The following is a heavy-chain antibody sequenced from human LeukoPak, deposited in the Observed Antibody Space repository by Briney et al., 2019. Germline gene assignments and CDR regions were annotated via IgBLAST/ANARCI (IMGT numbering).Heavy chain of an antibody. V-gene: IGHV7-4-1*02. Sequence: ASVKVSCKASGYTFTSYGISWVRQAPGQGLEWMGWINTNTGNPTYAQGFTGRFVFSLDTSVSTAYLHISSLEAEDTAIYYCATDLKKGDSGCFDYWGQGTLVTVSS. CDR2: INTNTGNP. CDR1: GYTFTSYG. J-gene: IGHJ4*02. CDR3: ATDLKKGDSGCFDY. D-gene: IGHD6-19*01.